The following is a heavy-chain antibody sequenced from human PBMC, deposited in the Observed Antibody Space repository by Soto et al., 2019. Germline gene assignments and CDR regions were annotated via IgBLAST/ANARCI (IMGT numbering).Heavy chain of an antibody. Sequence: QVQLVQSGAEVKKPGASVKVSCKASGYTFTSYGISWVRQAPGQGLEWMGWISAYNGNTNYAQKLQGRVTMTTDTSTSTAYMELRSLRSDDTAVYYCARVTETYYYGSGSYYINYYYGMDVWGQGTTVTVSS. J-gene: IGHJ6*02. CDR1: GYTFTSYG. V-gene: IGHV1-18*01. D-gene: IGHD3-10*01. CDR2: ISAYNGNT. CDR3: ARVTETYYYGSGSYYINYYYGMDV.